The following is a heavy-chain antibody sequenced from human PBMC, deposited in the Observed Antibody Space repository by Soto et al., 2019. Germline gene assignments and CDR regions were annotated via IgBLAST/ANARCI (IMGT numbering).Heavy chain of an antibody. CDR3: ARTYHYDSLGKTYFYYGMDV. J-gene: IGHJ6*02. Sequence: QVQLVQSGAEVKQPGSSVKVSCKASGGTFDNYAITWVRQAPGQGLEWMAGIIPMLDSANYAEKFQDRVTITSDESTSTVYMGVSSLRSEDTAVYYCARTYHYDSLGKTYFYYGMDVWGQGTTVTVSS. CDR2: IIPMLDSA. CDR1: GGTFDNYA. D-gene: IGHD3-22*01. V-gene: IGHV1-69*05.